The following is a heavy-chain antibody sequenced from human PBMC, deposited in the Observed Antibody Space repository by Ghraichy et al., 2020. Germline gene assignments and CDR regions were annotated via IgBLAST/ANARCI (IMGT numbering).Heavy chain of an antibody. V-gene: IGHV4-39*01. CDR3: AGGTYYYEAY. Sequence: SETLSLTCSVSSGSISSGSYYWGWIRQPPGRELEWIGTISYSGSTYYNPSLKRRITISVDTSKNQFALEFRSVTAADTAVYYCAGGTYYYEAYWGQGTLVTVSS. J-gene: IGHJ4*02. CDR2: ISYSGST. CDR1: SGSISSGSYY. D-gene: IGHD3-22*01.